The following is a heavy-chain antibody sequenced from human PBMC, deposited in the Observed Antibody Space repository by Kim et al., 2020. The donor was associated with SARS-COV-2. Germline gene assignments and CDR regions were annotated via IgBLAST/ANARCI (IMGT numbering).Heavy chain of an antibody. J-gene: IGHJ5*02. CDR1: GYTFTSYA. Sequence: ASVKVSCKASGYTFTSYAMHWVRQAPGQRREWMGWINAGNGNTKYSQKFQGRVTITRDTSASTAYMELSSLRSEDTAVYYCARDLRGMVVSNGFDPWGQGTLVTVSS. CDR3: ARDLRGMVVSNGFDP. D-gene: IGHD2-8*02. V-gene: IGHV1-3*01. CDR2: INAGNGNT.